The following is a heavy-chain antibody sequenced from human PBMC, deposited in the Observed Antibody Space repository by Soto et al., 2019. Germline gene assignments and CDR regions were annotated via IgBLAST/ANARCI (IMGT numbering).Heavy chain of an antibody. CDR1: GFTFSSYA. Sequence: PGGSLRLSCAASGFTFSSYAMHWVRQAPGKGLGWVAVISYDGSNKYYADSVKGRFTISRDNSKNTLYLQMNSLRAEDTAVYYCARPETMVTAWAPLDYWGQGTLVTVSS. V-gene: IGHV3-30-3*01. D-gene: IGHD5-18*01. CDR2: ISYDGSNK. CDR3: ARPETMVTAWAPLDY. J-gene: IGHJ4*02.